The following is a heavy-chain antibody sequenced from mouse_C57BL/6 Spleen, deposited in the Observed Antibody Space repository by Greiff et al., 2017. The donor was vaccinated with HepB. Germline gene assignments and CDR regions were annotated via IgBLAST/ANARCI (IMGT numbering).Heavy chain of an antibody. J-gene: IGHJ3*01. V-gene: IGHV6-3*01. D-gene: IGHD1-2*01. CDR3: TASYYGSFAY. CDR2: IRLKSDNYAT. Sequence: EVKVIESGGGLVQPGGSMKLSCVASGFTFSNYWMNWVRQSPEKGLEWVAQIRLKSDNYATHYAESVKGRFTISRDDSKSSVYLQMNNLRAEDTGIYYCTASYYGSFAYWGQGTLVTVSA. CDR1: GFTFSNYW.